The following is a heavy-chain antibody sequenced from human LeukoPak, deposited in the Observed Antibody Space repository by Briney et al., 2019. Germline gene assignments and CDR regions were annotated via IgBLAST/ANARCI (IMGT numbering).Heavy chain of an antibody. CDR1: GFTFNSFA. D-gene: IGHD4-23*01. CDR3: ARGPVASIDSEGGPDY. J-gene: IGHJ4*02. CDR2: ILFDGTKK. Sequence: GGSLRLSCAASGFTFNSFAMYWVRQAPGRGLDRVATILFDGTKKHFADSVKGRFTVSRVNSKNTLYLHMNSLRTEDTAVYFCARGPVASIDSEGGPDYWGQGTLVTVSS. V-gene: IGHV3-30-3*01.